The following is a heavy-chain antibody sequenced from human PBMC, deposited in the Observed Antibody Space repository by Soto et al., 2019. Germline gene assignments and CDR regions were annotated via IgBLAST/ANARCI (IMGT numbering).Heavy chain of an antibody. D-gene: IGHD5-12*01. J-gene: IGHJ6*02. V-gene: IGHV1-69*01. CDR3: ARGRGYSGDDHDYYFDMDV. CDR2: SIPIFGTA. CDR1: GGTFNNYP. Sequence: QVQLVQSGAEVQKPGSSVKVSCKASGGTFNNYPITWVRQAPGEGLEWMGGSIPIFGTANYAQKFQGRVTISVDESTSTAYMELSSLRSEDTALYYCARGRGYSGDDHDYYFDMDVWGQGTTVTVAS.